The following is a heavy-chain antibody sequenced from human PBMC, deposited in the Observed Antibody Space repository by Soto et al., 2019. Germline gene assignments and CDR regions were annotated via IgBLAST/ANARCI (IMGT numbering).Heavy chain of an antibody. CDR3: ARDEGRGYYYDSADGMDV. Sequence: SETLSLTCTVSGGSISSGGYYWSWIRQHPGKGLEWIGYIYYSGSTYYNPSLKSRVTISVDTSKNQFSLKLSSVTAADTAVYYCARDEGRGYYYDSADGMDVWGQGTTVTVSS. V-gene: IGHV4-31*03. D-gene: IGHD3-22*01. J-gene: IGHJ6*02. CDR2: IYYSGST. CDR1: GGSISSGGYY.